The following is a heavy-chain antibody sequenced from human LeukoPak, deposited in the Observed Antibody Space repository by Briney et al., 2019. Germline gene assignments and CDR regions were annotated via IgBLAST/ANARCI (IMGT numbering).Heavy chain of an antibody. J-gene: IGHJ4*02. CDR3: VKENRGYCSSTSCSTAFDY. D-gene: IGHD2-2*01. CDR1: GFTFSSYA. CDR2: ISSNGGST. Sequence: GGSLRLSCSASGFTFSSYAMHWVRQAPGKGLEYVSAISSNGGSTYYADSVKGRFTISRDNSKNTLHLQMSSLRAEDTAVYYCVKENRGYCSSTSCSTAFDYWGQGTLVTVSS. V-gene: IGHV3-64D*06.